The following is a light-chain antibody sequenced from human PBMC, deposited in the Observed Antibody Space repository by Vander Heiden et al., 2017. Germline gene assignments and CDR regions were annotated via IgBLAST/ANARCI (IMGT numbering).Light chain of an antibody. CDR1: SSDVGSYNL. CDR3: CSYAGSSTCYV. Sequence: SPLPHPASASGPPGQSLTISCTGTSSDVGSYNLVSWYQQHPGKAPKLMIYEVSKRPSGVSNRFSGSKSGNTASLTISGLQAEDEADYYCCSYAGSSTCYVFGTGTKVTVL. J-gene: IGLJ1*01. CDR2: EVS. V-gene: IGLV2-23*02.